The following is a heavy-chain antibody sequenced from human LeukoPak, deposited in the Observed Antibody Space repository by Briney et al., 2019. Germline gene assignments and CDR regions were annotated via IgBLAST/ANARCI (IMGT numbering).Heavy chain of an antibody. CDR3: ARDGDFWSGYYTKVY. J-gene: IGHJ4*02. Sequence: ASVKVSCKASGYTFTGYYMHWVRQAPGQGLEWTGWINPNSGGTNYAQKFQGRVTMTRDTSISTAYMELSRLRSDDTAVYYCARDGDFWSGYYTKVYWGQGTLVTVSS. CDR2: INPNSGGT. CDR1: GYTFTGYY. V-gene: IGHV1-2*02. D-gene: IGHD3-3*01.